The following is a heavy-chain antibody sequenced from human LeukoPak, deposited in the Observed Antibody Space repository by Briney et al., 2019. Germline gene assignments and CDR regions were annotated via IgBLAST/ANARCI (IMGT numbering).Heavy chain of an antibody. CDR3: ARNTMVRGDWFDP. J-gene: IGHJ5*02. D-gene: IGHD3-10*01. CDR1: GFTVSSNY. CDR2: IYSGGST. Sequence: PGGSLRLSCAASGFTVSSNYMSWVRQAPGKGLEWVSVIYSGGSTYYADSVKGRFTISRDNSKNTLYLQMNSLRAEDTAVYYCARNTMVRGDWFDPWGQGTLVTVSS. V-gene: IGHV3-66*01.